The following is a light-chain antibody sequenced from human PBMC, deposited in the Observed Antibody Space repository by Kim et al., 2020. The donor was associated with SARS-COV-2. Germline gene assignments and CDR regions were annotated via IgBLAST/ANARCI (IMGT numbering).Light chain of an antibody. J-gene: IGLJ2*01. V-gene: IGLV3-1*01. CDR2: QDR. CDR1: KLGDKY. Sequence: VSPGQTASIACSGDKLGDKYACWYQQKPGQSPVLAIYQDRKRPSGIPERFSGSNSGNTATLTISGTQAMDEADYYCQAWDSSTAVFGGGTKLTVL. CDR3: QAWDSSTAV.